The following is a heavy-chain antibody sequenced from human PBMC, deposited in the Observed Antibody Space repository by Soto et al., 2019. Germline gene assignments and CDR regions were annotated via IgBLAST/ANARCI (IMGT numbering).Heavy chain of an antibody. V-gene: IGHV3-9*01. CDR2: ISWNSGSI. D-gene: IGHD5-18*01. J-gene: IGHJ4*02. CDR1: GFTFDDYA. CDR3: AKEGFSYGYDY. Sequence: LRLSCAASGFTFDDYAMHWVRQAPGKGLEWVSGISWNSGSIGYADSVKGRFTISRDNAKNSLYLQMNSLRAEDTALYYCAKEGFSYGYDYWGQGTLVTVSS.